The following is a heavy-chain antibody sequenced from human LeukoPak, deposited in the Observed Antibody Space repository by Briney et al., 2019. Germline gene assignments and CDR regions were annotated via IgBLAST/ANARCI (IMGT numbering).Heavy chain of an antibody. Sequence: GGSLRLSCEASGFSFSNYWMSWVRQAPGKGLEWVANIKQDGSEKYYVDSVKGRFTISRDNAKNSLYLQMNSLRAEDTAVYYCARDTTTYYYDSSGQLGDYWGQGTLVTVSS. CDR3: ARDTTTYYYDSSGQLGDY. CDR1: GFSFSNYW. D-gene: IGHD3-22*01. CDR2: IKQDGSEK. J-gene: IGHJ4*02. V-gene: IGHV3-7*01.